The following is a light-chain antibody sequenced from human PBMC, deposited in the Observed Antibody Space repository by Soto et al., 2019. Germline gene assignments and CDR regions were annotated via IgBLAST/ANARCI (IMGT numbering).Light chain of an antibody. CDR2: EGS. CDR1: SSDIGSYNL. CDR3: CSYSGSFTVV. V-gene: IGLV2-23*01. Sequence: QSALTQPASVSGSPGQSITMSCTGNSSDIGSYNLVSWYQQHPGKVPKLMIYEGSNRPSGVSSRFSGSKSGNTASLTISGLQVEDEADYYCCSYSGSFTVVFGGGTKLTVL. J-gene: IGLJ2*01.